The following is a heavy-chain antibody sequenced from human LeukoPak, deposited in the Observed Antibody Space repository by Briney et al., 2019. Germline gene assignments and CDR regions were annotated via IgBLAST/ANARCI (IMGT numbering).Heavy chain of an antibody. CDR2: INPSGGFT. J-gene: IGHJ5*02. Sequence: ASVKVSCKASGYSFSTHWMHWVRQAPGQGLEWMGIINPSGGFTSYAQKLQGRVTVTRDMSTSTVYMELSNLRSEDTALYYCARDQSGEWELLSGWWFDPWGQGTLVTVSS. V-gene: IGHV1-46*01. CDR3: ARDQSGEWELLSGWWFDP. D-gene: IGHD1-26*01. CDR1: GYSFSTHW.